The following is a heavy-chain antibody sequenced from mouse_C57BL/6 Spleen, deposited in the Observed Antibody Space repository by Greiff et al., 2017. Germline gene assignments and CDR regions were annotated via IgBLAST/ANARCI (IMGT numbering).Heavy chain of an antibody. J-gene: IGHJ4*01. CDR2: IYPGSGST. CDR1: GYTFTSYW. Sequence: LVESGAELVKPGASVKMSCKASGYTFTSYWITWVKQRPGQGLEWIGDIYPGSGSTNYNEKFKSKATLTVDTSSSTAYMQLSSLTSEDSAVYYCARGYYVENAMDYWGQGTSVTVSS. D-gene: IGHD2-3*01. CDR3: ARGYYVENAMDY. V-gene: IGHV1-55*01.